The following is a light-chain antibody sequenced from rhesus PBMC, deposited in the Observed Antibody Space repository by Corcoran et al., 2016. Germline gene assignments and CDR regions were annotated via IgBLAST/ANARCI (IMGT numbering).Light chain of an antibody. CDR1: QGISNW. V-gene: IGKV1-69*01. Sequence: DIQMTQSPSSLSASVGDRVTITCRASQGISNWLAWYQQQPGNAPKLLIYRASNLETGVPSRFSGSGSGKDFTLTISSRQPEDIAKYYCQQHDNSPPTFGQGTKVEIK. J-gene: IGKJ1*01. CDR2: RAS. CDR3: QQHDNSPPT.